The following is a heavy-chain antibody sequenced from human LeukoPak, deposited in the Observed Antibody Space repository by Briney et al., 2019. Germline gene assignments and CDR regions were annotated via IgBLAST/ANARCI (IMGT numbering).Heavy chain of an antibody. J-gene: IGHJ3*02. V-gene: IGHV4-4*07. D-gene: IGHD3-22*01. Sequence: SETLSLTCTVSGGPISSYYWSWIRQPAGKGLEWIGRIYTSGSTNYNPSLKSRVTMSVDTSKNQFPLKLSSVTAADTAVYYCARDYYDSSGYSYDAFDIWGQGTMVTVSS. CDR1: GGPISSYY. CDR2: IYTSGST. CDR3: ARDYYDSSGYSYDAFDI.